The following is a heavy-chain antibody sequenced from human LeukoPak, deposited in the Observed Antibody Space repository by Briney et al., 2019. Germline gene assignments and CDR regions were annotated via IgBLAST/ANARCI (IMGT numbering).Heavy chain of an antibody. J-gene: IGHJ3*02. CDR3: ARTLRLGTPRAFDI. CDR2: IHEDGSDK. D-gene: IGHD1-14*01. CDR1: GVTFSSYR. V-gene: IGHV3-7*05. Sequence: GGSLRLSCVVSGVTFSSYRMNWVRQAPGKGLEWVANIHEDGSDKYYVDSVKGRFTISRDNAKNSLYLQMNSLRAEDTALYYCARTLRLGTPRAFDIWGRGTVVTVSS.